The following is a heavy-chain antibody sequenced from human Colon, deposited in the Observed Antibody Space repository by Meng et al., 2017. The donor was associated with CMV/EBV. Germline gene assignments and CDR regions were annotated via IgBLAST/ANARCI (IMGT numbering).Heavy chain of an antibody. D-gene: IGHD2-8*01. CDR2: IYYSGST. J-gene: IGHJ5*02. CDR1: GGSISSSSYY. CDR3: ARQIKWFMTFDP. V-gene: IGHV4-39*01. Sequence: CTVSGGSISSSSYYWGWIRQPPGKGLEWIGSIYYSGSTYYNPSLKSRVTISVDTSKNQFSLKLSSVTAADTAVYYCARQIKWFMTFDPWGQGTLVTVSS.